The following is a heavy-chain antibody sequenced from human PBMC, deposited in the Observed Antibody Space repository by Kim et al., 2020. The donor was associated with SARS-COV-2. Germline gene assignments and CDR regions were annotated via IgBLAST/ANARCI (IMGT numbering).Heavy chain of an antibody. CDR2: IYYSGST. D-gene: IGHD6-13*01. V-gene: IGHV4-59*08. CDR1: GGSISNYY. Sequence: SETLSLTCTVSGGSISNYYWSWIRRPPGKGLEWIGYIYYSGSTNYNPSLKSRVTISVDTSKNQFSLKLRSVTAADTAVYYCARLTAAAGVDYWGQGTLVTVSS. CDR3: ARLTAAAGVDY. J-gene: IGHJ4*02.